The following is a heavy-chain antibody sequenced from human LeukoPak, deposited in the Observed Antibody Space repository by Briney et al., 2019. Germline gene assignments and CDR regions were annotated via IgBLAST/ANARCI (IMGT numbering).Heavy chain of an antibody. D-gene: IGHD2-2*01. Sequence: PGGPLRLSCAASGFTFRSEWMSGVCQAPGMGLEWVANIKEDGSEKYYVDSVKGRFTISRDNAENSLYLQMNSLRAEDTAVYYCARRGRTSCLDYWGQGTLVTVSS. V-gene: IGHV3-7*01. CDR1: GFTFRSEW. J-gene: IGHJ4*02. CDR3: ARRGRTSCLDY. CDR2: IKEDGSEK.